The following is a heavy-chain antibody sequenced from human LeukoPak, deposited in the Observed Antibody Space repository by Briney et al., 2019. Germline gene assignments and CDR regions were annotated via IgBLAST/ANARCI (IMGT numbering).Heavy chain of an antibody. CDR3: ARHAGYSSSWTSDY. J-gene: IGHJ4*02. CDR2: ISYSGST. Sequence: PSETLSLTCTVSGGSISSNSYYLGWIRQPPGKGLEWIGSISYSGSTYYNPSLKSRVTISVDTSKNQFSLKLSSVTAADTAVYYCARHAGYSSSWTSDYWGQGTLVTVSS. D-gene: IGHD6-13*01. V-gene: IGHV4-39*01. CDR1: GGSISSNSYY.